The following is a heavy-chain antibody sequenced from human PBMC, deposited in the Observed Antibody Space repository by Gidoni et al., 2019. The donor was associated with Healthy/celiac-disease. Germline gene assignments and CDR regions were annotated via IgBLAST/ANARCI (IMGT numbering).Heavy chain of an antibody. V-gene: IGHV1-46*03. D-gene: IGHD2-2*01. CDR2: INPSGGNT. CDR3: ARDGDVLGYCSSATCCAFDI. J-gene: IGHJ3*02. CDR1: GYTFTTYY. Sequence: QVQLVQSGAAVTKPGASLKVSCKASGYTFTTYYMHWVRQAPGQGLEWLGIINPSGGNTNYAQNFQGRVFLTRDTSTSTFYMELSSLTSEDTAVYFCARDGDVLGYCSSATCCAFDIWGQGTMVTVSS.